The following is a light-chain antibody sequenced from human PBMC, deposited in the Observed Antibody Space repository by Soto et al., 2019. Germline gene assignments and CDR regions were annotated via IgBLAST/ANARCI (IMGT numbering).Light chain of an antibody. CDR3: QQYNNWPPWT. CDR1: QSVSSN. Sequence: EIVMTQSPATLSVSPGERATLSCRASQSVSSNLAWYQQKPGQAPMLLIYGASTRATGTPVRFSGSGSGTEFTLTISSLQSEDFAVYYCQQYNNWPPWTFGRGTKVEIK. J-gene: IGKJ1*01. CDR2: GAS. V-gene: IGKV3-15*01.